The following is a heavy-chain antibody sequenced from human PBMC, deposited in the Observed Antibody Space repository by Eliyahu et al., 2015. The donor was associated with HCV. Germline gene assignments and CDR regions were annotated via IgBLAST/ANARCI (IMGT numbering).Heavy chain of an antibody. J-gene: IGHJ4*02. CDR2: IYYSGNT. CDR3: ARVSCYSCPVPY. CDR1: GGSIGSGGYY. D-gene: IGHD2-15*01. Sequence: QVQLQESGPGLVKPSQTLSLTCTVSGGSIGSGGYYWSWIRQLPGKGLEWIGYIYYSGNTYYSPSLKSRVTISLDTSKNQFFLNLTSVTAADTAVYYCARVSCYSCPVPYWGQGTLVTVSS. V-gene: IGHV4-31*03.